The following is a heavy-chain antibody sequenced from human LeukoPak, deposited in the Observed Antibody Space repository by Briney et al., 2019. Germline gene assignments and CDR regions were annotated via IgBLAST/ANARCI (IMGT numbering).Heavy chain of an antibody. J-gene: IGHJ4*02. CDR1: GFTYSSYG. CDR2: ISGSGYIT. Sequence: SGASLRLSCAASGFTYSSYGMSWVRQAPGKGLEWVSFISGSGYITYYAESVKGRFTISRDNSKNTLYLQMKSLRAEDTALYYCAQGGYCSSTSCPTDYWGEGTLVTLSS. D-gene: IGHD2-2*01. V-gene: IGHV3-23*01. CDR3: AQGGYCSSTSCPTDY.